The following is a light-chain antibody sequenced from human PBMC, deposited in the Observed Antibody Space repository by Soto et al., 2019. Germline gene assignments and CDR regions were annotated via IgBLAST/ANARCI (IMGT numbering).Light chain of an antibody. CDR1: SSDVGRYNY. Sequence: QSALNQPASVSGSPGQSITISCTGTSSDVGRYNYVSWYQQHPGKAPKLMISDVTIRPSGISHRFSGSKSGNTASLTISGLQAEDEADYYCSSYTISRTYVFGTGTKVTVL. V-gene: IGLV2-14*03. CDR2: DVT. J-gene: IGLJ1*01. CDR3: SSYTISRTYV.